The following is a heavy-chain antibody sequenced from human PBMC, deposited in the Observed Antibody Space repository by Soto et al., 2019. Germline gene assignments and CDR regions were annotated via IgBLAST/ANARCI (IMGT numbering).Heavy chain of an antibody. V-gene: IGHV1-18*01. CDR2: ISAYNGNT. Sequence: QVQLVQSAAEVKKPGASLKVSCKASGYTFTTYGVSWVRQAPGQGLEWMGWISAYNGNTNYAQKLQARLTMTTDTSTSTGYMELRNMSSDDTAVYYCARTVGGTIRWFDPWGQGTLVTVSS. J-gene: IGHJ5*02. CDR3: ARTVGGTIRWFDP. D-gene: IGHD1-26*01. CDR1: GYTFTTYG.